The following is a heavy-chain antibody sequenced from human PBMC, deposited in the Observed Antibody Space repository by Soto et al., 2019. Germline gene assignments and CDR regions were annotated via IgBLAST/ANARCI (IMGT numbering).Heavy chain of an antibody. CDR3: ARAGLGIPASFDY. Sequence: ASVKVSCKASGYTFTGYYMHWVRQAPGQGLEWMGWINPNSGGTNYAQKFQGWVTMTRDTSISTAYMELSRLRSDDTAVYYCARAGLGIPASFDYWGQGTLVTVSS. CDR1: GYTFTGYY. J-gene: IGHJ4*02. V-gene: IGHV1-2*04. CDR2: INPNSGGT. D-gene: IGHD2-2*01.